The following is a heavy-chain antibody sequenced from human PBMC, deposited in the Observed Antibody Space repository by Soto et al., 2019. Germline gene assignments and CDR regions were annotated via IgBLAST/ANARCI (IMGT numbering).Heavy chain of an antibody. CDR3: ARTRRCSSSWYMGY. CDR1: GGSFSGYY. Sequence: PSETLSLTCAVYGGSFSGYYWSWIRQPPGKGLEWIGEINHSGSTNYNPSLKSRVTISVDTSKNQFPLKLSSVTAADTAVYYCARTRRCSSSWYMGYWGQGTLVTVSS. D-gene: IGHD6-13*01. J-gene: IGHJ4*02. V-gene: IGHV4-34*01. CDR2: INHSGST.